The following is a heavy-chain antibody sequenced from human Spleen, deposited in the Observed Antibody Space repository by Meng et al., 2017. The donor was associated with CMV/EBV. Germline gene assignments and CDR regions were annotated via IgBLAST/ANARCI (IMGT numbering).Heavy chain of an antibody. Sequence: QIQLLQSGTEVKKPGAAVKVSCKVSGYTFTSYDINWVRRATGQGLEWMGWMIPNSGKTGYAQKFQGRVTMTRSTSITTAYMELSSLTSEDTAVYYCARHVLGGDFGPGRGWFDPWGQGTLVTVSS. V-gene: IGHV1-8*01. J-gene: IGHJ5*02. CDR2: MIPNSGKT. CDR3: ARHVLGGDFGPGRGWFDP. CDR1: GYTFTSYD. D-gene: IGHD2-21*02.